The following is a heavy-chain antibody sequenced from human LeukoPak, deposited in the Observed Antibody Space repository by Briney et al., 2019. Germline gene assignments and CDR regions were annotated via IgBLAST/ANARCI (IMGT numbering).Heavy chain of an antibody. D-gene: IGHD6-19*01. CDR1: GGSFSGYY. Sequence: SETLSLTCAVYGGSFSGYYWSWIRQPPGKGLEWIGEISHSGSTNYNPSLKSRVTISVDTSKNQFSLKLSSVTAADTAVYYCARGEWNGWPDPFDYWGQGTLVTVSS. V-gene: IGHV4-34*01. J-gene: IGHJ4*02. CDR3: ARGEWNGWPDPFDY. CDR2: ISHSGST.